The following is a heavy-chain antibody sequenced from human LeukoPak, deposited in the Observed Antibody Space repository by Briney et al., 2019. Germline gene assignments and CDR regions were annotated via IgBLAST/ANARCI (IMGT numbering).Heavy chain of an antibody. CDR1: GFTFSSCA. J-gene: IGHJ4*02. Sequence: GGSLRLSCAASGFTFSSCAMSWVRQAPGKGLEWVSTVSGSGSNTFYADSVKGRFTISRDNSKDALYLQMDSLRADDTAVYFCAKTPRGYTYVPDYWGQGTLATVSS. CDR3: AKTPRGYTYVPDY. V-gene: IGHV3-23*01. CDR2: VSGSGSNT. D-gene: IGHD5-18*01.